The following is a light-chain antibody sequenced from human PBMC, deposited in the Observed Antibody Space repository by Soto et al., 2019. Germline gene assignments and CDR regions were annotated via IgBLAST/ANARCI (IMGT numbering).Light chain of an antibody. CDR1: QTVWSNY. V-gene: IGKV3-20*01. CDR3: HQYADSRT. J-gene: IGKJ2*02. Sequence: EVVVMQSPGTLSLSPGERATLSCRASQTVWSNYLAWFQHRPGQAPRLVIYGASRRATGIPDRFTGSGSGTDFTLTISRLEPEDFAVYYCHQYADSRTFGQGTKVDIK. CDR2: GAS.